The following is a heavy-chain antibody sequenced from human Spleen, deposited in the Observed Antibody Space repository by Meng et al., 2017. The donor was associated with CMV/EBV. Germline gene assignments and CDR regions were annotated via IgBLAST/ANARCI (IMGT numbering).Heavy chain of an antibody. CDR2: MNPNSGNT. J-gene: IGHJ4*02. V-gene: IGHV1-8*01. Sequence: ASVKVSCKASGYTFTSYDINWVRQAPGQGLEWMGWMNPNSGNTGYAQKFQGRVTMTTDASTNTAYMELRNLSSDDTAVYYCARDYQLMQGLDYWGQGTLVTVSS. CDR1: GYTFTSYD. D-gene: IGHD2-2*01. CDR3: ARDYQLMQGLDY.